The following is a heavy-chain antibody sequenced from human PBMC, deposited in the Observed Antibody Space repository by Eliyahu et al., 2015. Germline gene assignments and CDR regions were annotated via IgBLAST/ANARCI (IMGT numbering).Heavy chain of an antibody. J-gene: IGHJ4*02. Sequence: EVQLLESGGGLVQPGGSLRLSCAASGFTFNNYAMSWVRQTPGKGLEWVSAISGSGGSTNYADSVKGRFTISRDNSKNTLYLQMNSLRAEDSALYYCAKDLNWSGTYASDYWGQGTLVTVSS. D-gene: IGHD3-3*01. CDR3: AKDLNWSGTYASDY. CDR2: ISGSGGST. V-gene: IGHV3-23*01. CDR1: GFTFNNYA.